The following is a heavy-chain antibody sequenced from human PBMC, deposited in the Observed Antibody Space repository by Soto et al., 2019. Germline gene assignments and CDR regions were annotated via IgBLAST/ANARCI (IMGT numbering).Heavy chain of an antibody. V-gene: IGHV4-61*01. J-gene: IGHJ4*02. CDR2: MSYTGTT. CDR1: CGSVISGSYY. D-gene: IGHD3-3*01. Sequence: SETLSLTCSFSCGSVISGSYYWSWIRQPPRKGLEWIAYMSYTGTTNYNPSLESRVAISVDTSKNQFSLKLTSVTAADTAVYYCARAINFDFWSDSQSGYYFDYWGQGTLVTVSS. CDR3: ARAINFDFWSDSQSGYYFDY.